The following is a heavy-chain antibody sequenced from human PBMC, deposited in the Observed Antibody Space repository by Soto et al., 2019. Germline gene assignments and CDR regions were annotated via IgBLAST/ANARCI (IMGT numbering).Heavy chain of an antibody. D-gene: IGHD2-21*02. CDR2: IYHSGST. Sequence: QVQLQESGPGLVKPSGTLSLTCAVSGFSMSRSNWWSWVRQAPGNGLEWIGEIYHSGSTNCNPSLKSRVTISVDKSKNQFSLKLSSVTAADTAVYYCARVSGSGGDFEDYFDYWGQGTLVTVSS. V-gene: IGHV4-4*02. CDR1: GFSMSRSNW. CDR3: ARVSGSGGDFEDYFDY. J-gene: IGHJ4*02.